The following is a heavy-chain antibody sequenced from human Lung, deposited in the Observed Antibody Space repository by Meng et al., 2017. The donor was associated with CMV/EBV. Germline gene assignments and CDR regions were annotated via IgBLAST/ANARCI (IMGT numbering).Heavy chain of an antibody. Sequence: GGSLRLYCKVSGFTFSNYWMNWVRQTPEKGLEWVANIKKDGSEKNYLGSVKGRFTISRDNAKNSLYLQMNRLRVEDTAVYYCARDFDYWGQGTLVTVSS. CDR3: ARDFDY. V-gene: IGHV3-7*01. J-gene: IGHJ4*02. CDR2: IKKDGSEK. CDR1: GFTFSNYW.